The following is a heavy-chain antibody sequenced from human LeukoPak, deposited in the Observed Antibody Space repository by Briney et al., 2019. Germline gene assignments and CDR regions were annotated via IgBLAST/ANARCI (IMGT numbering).Heavy chain of an antibody. J-gene: IGHJ5*02. V-gene: IGHV3-74*01. CDR2: MSSDESTT. CDR3: ARGRGPYGWFDP. D-gene: IGHD3-10*01. Sequence: GGSLRLSCAASGFTLSSYWMHWARQTPGKGLVWVSRMSSDESTTNYADSVRGRFTISRDNAKNALYLRMNNLRAEDTAIYFCARGRGPYGWFDPWGQGTLVTVSS. CDR1: GFTLSSYW.